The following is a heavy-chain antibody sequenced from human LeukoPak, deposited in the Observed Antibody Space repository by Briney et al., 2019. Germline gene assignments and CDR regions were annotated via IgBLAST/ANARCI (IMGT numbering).Heavy chain of an antibody. CDR1: GVSIRSYY. J-gene: IGHJ5*02. CDR2: INHSGST. V-gene: IGHV4-34*01. D-gene: IGHD3-10*01. CDR3: ARHSAGYYGSGCKYNWLDP. Sequence: PLGTPCLTCTLSGVSIRSYYRSWIRQPPAKGLEWIGVINHSGSTNYNPSLKSRVTISVDTSKNQFSLKLSSVTAADTAVYYCARHSAGYYGSGCKYNWLDPWGQGTLVTVSS.